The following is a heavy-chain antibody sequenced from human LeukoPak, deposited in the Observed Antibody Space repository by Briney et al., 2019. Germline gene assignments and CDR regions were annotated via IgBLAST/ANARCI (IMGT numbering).Heavy chain of an antibody. D-gene: IGHD1-26*01. V-gene: IGHV3-23*01. J-gene: IGHJ6*03. CDR3: VKGPGWDYHYYYYMDV. CDR1: GFTFSSYA. Sequence: GGSLRLSCAASGFTFSSYAMSWVRQAPGKGLEWVSAISGSGGSTYYADSVKGRFTISRDNPRNTLYLQMNSLRTEDTAVYYCVKGPGWDYHYYYYMDVWGNGTTVTISS. CDR2: ISGSGGST.